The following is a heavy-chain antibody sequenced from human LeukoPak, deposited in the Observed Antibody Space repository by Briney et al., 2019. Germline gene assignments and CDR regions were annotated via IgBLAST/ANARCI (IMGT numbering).Heavy chain of an antibody. Sequence: PSGTLSLTCAVSGGSISSSNWWSWVRQPPGKGLEWIGEIYHSGSTNYNPSLKSRVTISVDKSKNQFSLKLSSVTAADTAVYYCAREVSGLYYYDSSGYGSKEDYGMDVWGRGTTVTVSS. D-gene: IGHD3-22*01. J-gene: IGHJ6*02. CDR2: IYHSGST. V-gene: IGHV4-4*02. CDR3: AREVSGLYYYDSSGYGSKEDYGMDV. CDR1: GGSISSSNW.